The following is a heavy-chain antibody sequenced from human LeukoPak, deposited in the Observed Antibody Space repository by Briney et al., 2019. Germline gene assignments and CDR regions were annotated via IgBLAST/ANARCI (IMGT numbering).Heavy chain of an antibody. V-gene: IGHV3-53*01. CDR3: ARVFGDSSSWYDY. D-gene: IGHD6-13*01. CDR2: IYSGGST. J-gene: IGHJ4*02. CDR1: GFTVSSNY. Sequence: PGGSLRLSCAASGFTVSSNYMSWVRQAPGKGLEWVSVIYSGGSTYYADSVKGRFTISRDNSKNTLYLQMNSLRAEDTAVYYCARVFGDSSSWYDYWGQGTLVTVSS.